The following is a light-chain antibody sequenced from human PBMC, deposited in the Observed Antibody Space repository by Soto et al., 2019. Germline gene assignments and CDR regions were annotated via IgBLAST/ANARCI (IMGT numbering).Light chain of an antibody. CDR3: QQYNSYSPWT. CDR1: QSISSW. CDR2: DAS. Sequence: DIQMTQSPSTLSASVGDRVTITCRASQSISSWLAWYQQKPGKAPKLLIYDASSLESGVPLRFSGSGSGTEFTLTISSLQPDDFATYYCQQYNSYSPWTFGQGTKVDIK. J-gene: IGKJ1*01. V-gene: IGKV1-5*01.